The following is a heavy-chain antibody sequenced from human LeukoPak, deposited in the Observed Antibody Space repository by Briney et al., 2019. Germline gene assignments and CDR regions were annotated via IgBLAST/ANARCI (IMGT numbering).Heavy chain of an antibody. CDR1: AGSISSSSYY. V-gene: IGHV4-39*01. J-gene: IGHJ4*02. D-gene: IGHD6-13*01. CDR3: ARFRISSSWYNLPYFDY. Sequence: SETLSLTCTVSAGSISSSSYYWGWIRQPPGKGLEWIGSIYYSGSTYYNPSLKSRVTISVDTSKNQFSLKLSSVTAADTAVYYCARFRISSSWYNLPYFDYWGQGTLVTVSS. CDR2: IYYSGST.